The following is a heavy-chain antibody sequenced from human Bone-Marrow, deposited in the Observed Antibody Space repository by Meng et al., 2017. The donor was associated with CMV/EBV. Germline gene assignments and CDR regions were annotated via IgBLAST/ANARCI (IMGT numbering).Heavy chain of an antibody. CDR2: ISSGGTST. J-gene: IGHJ4*02. CDR1: GFSFSADA. V-gene: IGHV3-23*01. Sequence: AASGFSFSADAMTWVRQVPGKGLEWISSISSGGTSTYSADSVKGRFTISRDNSKNTLYLEMSSLRAEDTALYYCAKAGQWLPYYFDHWGQGTLVTVSS. D-gene: IGHD5-12*01. CDR3: AKAGQWLPYYFDH.